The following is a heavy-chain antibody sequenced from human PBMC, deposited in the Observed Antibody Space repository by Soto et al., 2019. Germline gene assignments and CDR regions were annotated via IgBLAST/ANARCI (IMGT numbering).Heavy chain of an antibody. CDR2: INHSGST. CDR3: AKDYDYDSSGYYLGFDY. V-gene: IGHV4-34*01. J-gene: IGHJ4*02. Sequence: PSETLSLTCAVYGGSFSGYYWSWIRQPPGKGLEWIGEINHSGSTNYNPSLKSRVTISVDTSKNQFSLKLSSVTAEDTAVYYCAKDYDYDSSGYYLGFDYWGQGTLVTVSS. CDR1: GGSFSGYY. D-gene: IGHD3-22*01.